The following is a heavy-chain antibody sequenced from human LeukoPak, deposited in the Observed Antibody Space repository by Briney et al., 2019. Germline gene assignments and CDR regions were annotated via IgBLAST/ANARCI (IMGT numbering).Heavy chain of an antibody. D-gene: IGHD6-13*01. CDR3: ARDSPRIAAAGTDYYYYMDV. CDR1: GGSXSXXGYS. J-gene: IGHJ6*03. Sequence: XXXCAXXGGSXSXXGYSWXXXXXXXGXXXXXXXXXYHSGSTYYNPSLKSRVTISVDRSKNQFSLKLSSVTAADTAVYYCARDSPRIAAAGTDYYYYMDVWGKGTTVTVSS. V-gene: IGHV4-30-2*01. CDR2: XYHSGST.